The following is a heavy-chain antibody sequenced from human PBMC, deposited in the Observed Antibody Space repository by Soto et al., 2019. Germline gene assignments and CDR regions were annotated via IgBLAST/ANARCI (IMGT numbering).Heavy chain of an antibody. J-gene: IGHJ4*02. D-gene: IGHD3-22*01. CDR3: ARGSHKLHSYDSSGFYHYVDY. Sequence: SETLSLTCAVYGGSFSDYSWTWIRQPPGKGLEWSGEINDSGSTNYTPSLERRVTISRDTSKNRFSLKLSSVTAADTAVYYCARGSHKLHSYDSSGFYHYVDYWGQGSLVTVS. CDR1: GGSFSDYS. CDR2: INDSGST. V-gene: IGHV4-34*01.